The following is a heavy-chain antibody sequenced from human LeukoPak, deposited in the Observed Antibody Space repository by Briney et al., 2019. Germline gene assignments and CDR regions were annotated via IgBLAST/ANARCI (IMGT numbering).Heavy chain of an antibody. CDR3: ARHRYYYDSSGSTLPWFDP. J-gene: IGHJ5*02. V-gene: IGHV4-39*01. D-gene: IGHD3-22*01. CDR2: ISYGGST. Sequence: SETLSLTCTVSGGSFSTSSYYWGWFRQPPGKGLEGIGSISYGGSTYYYPSLKSRITISVDTSKSQFSLKLTSVIAADTAVYYCARHRYYYDSSGSTLPWFDPWGQGTLVTVSS. CDR1: GGSFSTSSYY.